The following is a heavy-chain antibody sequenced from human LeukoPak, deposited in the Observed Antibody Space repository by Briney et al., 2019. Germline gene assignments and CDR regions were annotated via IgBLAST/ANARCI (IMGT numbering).Heavy chain of an antibody. V-gene: IGHV3-30-3*01. J-gene: IGHJ4*02. CDR3: AKGLMGATPYYFDY. D-gene: IGHD1-26*01. Sequence: GGSLRLSCAASGFTFSTYAIHWVRQAPGKGLEWVAVISYDGTNKYFADSVKGRFTISRDNAKNTLYLQMNSLRADDTAVYYCAKGLMGATPYYFDYWGQGTLVTVSS. CDR2: ISYDGTNK. CDR1: GFTFSTYA.